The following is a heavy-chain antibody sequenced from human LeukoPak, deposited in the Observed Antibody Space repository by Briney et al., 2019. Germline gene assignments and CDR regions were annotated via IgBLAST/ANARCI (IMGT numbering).Heavy chain of an antibody. V-gene: IGHV1-2*02. CDR2: LNPNSGDT. CDR3: ARGNFYDNKGYSPELRY. D-gene: IGHD3-10*01. J-gene: IGHJ4*02. CDR1: GYTFTGSY. Sequence: GALVKVSCKASGYTFTGSYLHWVRQAPGQGLEWMGWLNPNSGDTKDALKFQGRVTMTRDTSISTAYMELSRLTSDDTAVYYCARGNFYDNKGYSPELRYWGQGTLVTVSS.